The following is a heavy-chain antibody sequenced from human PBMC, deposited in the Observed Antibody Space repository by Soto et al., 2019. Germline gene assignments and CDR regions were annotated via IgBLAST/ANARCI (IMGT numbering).Heavy chain of an antibody. CDR2: IYYSGST. Sequence: SETLSLTCTVSGVTISSYYWSWIRQPPGKGLEWIGYIYYSGSTNYNPSLKSRVTISVDTSKNQFSLKLSSVTAADTAVYYCARAPRGNYGYPSYFDYWGQGTLVTVSS. CDR1: GVTISSYY. D-gene: IGHD3-10*01. V-gene: IGHV4-59*01. CDR3: ARAPRGNYGYPSYFDY. J-gene: IGHJ4*02.